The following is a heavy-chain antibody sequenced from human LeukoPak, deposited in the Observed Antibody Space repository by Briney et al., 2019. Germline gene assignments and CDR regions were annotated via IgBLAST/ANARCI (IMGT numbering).Heavy chain of an antibody. D-gene: IGHD3-3*01. CDR1: GFTFSSYG. Sequence: GGSLRLSCAASGFTFSSYGMPWVRQAPGKGLEWVAVISYDGSNKYYADSVKGRFTISRDNSKNTLYLQMNSLRAEDTAVYYCAKIPTQGYDSWSGYQYYFDYWGQGTLVTVSS. J-gene: IGHJ4*02. V-gene: IGHV3-30*18. CDR3: AKIPTQGYDSWSGYQYYFDY. CDR2: ISYDGSNK.